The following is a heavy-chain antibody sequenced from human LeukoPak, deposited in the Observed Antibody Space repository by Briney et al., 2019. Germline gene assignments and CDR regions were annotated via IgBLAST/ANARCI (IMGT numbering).Heavy chain of an antibody. CDR2: IYYSGST. CDR3: ARSSSWFPFDY. Sequence: PSETLSLTCTVSGYSIRSGYYWGWIRQPPGKGLEWIGSIYYSGSTYYNPSLKSRVTISVDTSKNQFSLKLSSVTAADTAVYYCARSSSWFPFDYWGQGTLVTVSS. CDR1: GYSIRSGYY. V-gene: IGHV4-38-2*02. D-gene: IGHD6-13*01. J-gene: IGHJ4*02.